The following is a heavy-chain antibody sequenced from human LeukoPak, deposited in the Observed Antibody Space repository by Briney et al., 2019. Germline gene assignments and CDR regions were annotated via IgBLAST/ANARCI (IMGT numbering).Heavy chain of an antibody. CDR2: IYHSGST. Sequence: SETLSLTCSVSGYSISSAYYWGWIRQPPGKGLEWIGSIYHSGSTYYNPSLKSRVTISVDTSKNQFSLKVSSVTAADTAVYYCARQNSSNWYDDRGWFDPWGQGTLVTVSP. CDR3: ARQNSSNWYDDRGWFDP. CDR1: GYSISSAYY. D-gene: IGHD6-13*01. V-gene: IGHV4-38-2*02. J-gene: IGHJ5*02.